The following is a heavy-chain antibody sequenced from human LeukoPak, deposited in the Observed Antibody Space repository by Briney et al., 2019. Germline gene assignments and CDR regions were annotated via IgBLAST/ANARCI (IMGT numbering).Heavy chain of an antibody. D-gene: IGHD6-19*01. CDR1: GGSISSGSYY. Sequence: PSQTLSPTCTVSGGSISSGSYYWSWIRQPAGKGLEWIGRIYTSGSTNYNPSLKSRVTISVDTSKNQFSLKLSSVTAADTAVYYCARGRTGYSSGFREYFQHWGQGTLVTVSS. V-gene: IGHV4-61*02. CDR2: IYTSGST. J-gene: IGHJ1*01. CDR3: ARGRTGYSSGFREYFQH.